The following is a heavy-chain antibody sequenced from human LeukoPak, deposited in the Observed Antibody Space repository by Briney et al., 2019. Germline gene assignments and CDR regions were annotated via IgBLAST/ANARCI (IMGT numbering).Heavy chain of an antibody. CDR3: ARAKTTVTIKHTYYYYYMDV. CDR2: IYYSGST. CDR1: GGSISSYY. Sequence: SETLSLTCTVSGGSISSYYWSWILQPPGKGLEWLGYIYYSGSTYYNPSLKSRVTISVDTSKNQFSLKLSSVTAADTAVYYCARAKTTVTIKHTYYYYYMDVWGKGTTVTVSS. V-gene: IGHV4-59*12. J-gene: IGHJ6*03. D-gene: IGHD4-17*01.